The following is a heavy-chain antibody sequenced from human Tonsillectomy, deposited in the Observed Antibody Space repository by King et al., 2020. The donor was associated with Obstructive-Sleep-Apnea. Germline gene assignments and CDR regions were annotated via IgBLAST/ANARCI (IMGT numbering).Heavy chain of an antibody. CDR3: ARGGWTAVDY. CDR1: GGSISGDY. J-gene: IGHJ4*02. Sequence: LQLQESGPGLVKPSETLSLTCTVSGGSISGDYWSWIRQPPGKGRGWIGYIYDSGSTKYNPSLKIRVTKSVETSKNQFSLKLRSVTAADTAVYYCARGGWTAVDYWGQGTLVTVSS. V-gene: IGHV4-59*01. D-gene: IGHD3/OR15-3a*01. CDR2: IYDSGST.